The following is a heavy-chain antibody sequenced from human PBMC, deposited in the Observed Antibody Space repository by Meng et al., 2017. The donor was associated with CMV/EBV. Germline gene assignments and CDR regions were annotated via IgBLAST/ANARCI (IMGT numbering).Heavy chain of an antibody. CDR3: ARDSAVRYSSSWYPIRY. V-gene: IGHV1-2*02. CDR2: INPNSGGT. D-gene: IGHD6-13*01. J-gene: IGHJ4*02. Sequence: ASVKVSCKASGYTFTGYYMHWVRQAPGQGLEWMGWINPNSGGTNYAQKFQGRVTMTRDTSISTAYMELSRLRSDDTAVYYCARDSAVRYSSSWYPIRYWGQGTLVTVCS. CDR1: GYTFTGYY.